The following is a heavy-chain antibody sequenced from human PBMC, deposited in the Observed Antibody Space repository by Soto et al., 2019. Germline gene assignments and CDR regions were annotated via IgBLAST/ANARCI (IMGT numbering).Heavy chain of an antibody. Sequence: EVQLVESGGGLVQPGGSLRVSCAASGFTFSSYSMNWVRQAPGKGLEWVSYISTGSSTIYYADSVKGRFTISRDNAMNSLYLQMNSLRAEDTAVYYCARDQPPDYYYYYMDVWGKGTTVTVSS. J-gene: IGHJ6*03. CDR1: GFTFSSYS. V-gene: IGHV3-48*01. CDR2: ISTGSSTI. CDR3: ARDQPPDYYYYYMDV.